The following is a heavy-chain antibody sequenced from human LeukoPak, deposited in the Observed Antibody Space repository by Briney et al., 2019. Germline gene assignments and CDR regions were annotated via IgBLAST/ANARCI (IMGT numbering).Heavy chain of an antibody. D-gene: IGHD6-19*01. CDR2: TYYRSKWYN. Sequence: SQTLSLTCAISGDSVSSNSATWNWIRQSPSRGLEWLGRTYYRSKWYNDYAVSVKSRITINPDTSKNQFSLQLNSVTPEDTAVYYCASGAIAVAGWDAFDIWGQGTMVTVSS. V-gene: IGHV6-1*01. J-gene: IGHJ3*02. CDR1: GDSVSSNSAT. CDR3: ASGAIAVAGWDAFDI.